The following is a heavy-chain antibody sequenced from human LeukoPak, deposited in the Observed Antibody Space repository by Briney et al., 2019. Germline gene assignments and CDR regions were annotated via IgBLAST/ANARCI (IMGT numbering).Heavy chain of an antibody. J-gene: IGHJ4*02. V-gene: IGHV1-46*01. CDR1: GYTFTSYY. CDR3: ARDLGESYDFWSGYGDY. Sequence: ASVKVSCKASGYTFTSYYMHWVRQAPGQRLEWMGIINPSGGSTSYAQKFQGRATMTRDMSTSTVYMELSSLRSEDTAVYYCARDLGESYDFWSGYGDYWGQGTLVTVSS. CDR2: INPSGGST. D-gene: IGHD3-3*01.